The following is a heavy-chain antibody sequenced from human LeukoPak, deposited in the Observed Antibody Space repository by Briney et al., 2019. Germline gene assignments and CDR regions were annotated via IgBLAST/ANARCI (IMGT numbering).Heavy chain of an antibody. CDR3: ARGPTYYYDSSGQKYFQH. J-gene: IGHJ1*01. D-gene: IGHD3-22*01. V-gene: IGHV1-24*01. Sequence: ASVKVSCKVSGYTLTELSMHWVRQAPGKGLEWMGGFDPEDGETIYAQKFQGRVTMTEDTSTDTAYMELSSLRSEDTAVYYCARGPTYYYDSSGQKYFQHWGQGTLVTVSS. CDR2: FDPEDGET. CDR1: GYTLTELS.